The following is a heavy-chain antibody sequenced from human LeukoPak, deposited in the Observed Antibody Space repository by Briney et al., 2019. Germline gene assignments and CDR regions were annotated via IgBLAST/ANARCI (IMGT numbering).Heavy chain of an antibody. CDR3: ARSRSVLVGATPHYFDY. V-gene: IGHV4-4*07. J-gene: IGHJ4*02. CDR2: IYTSGST. Sequence: PSETLSLTCTVSGGSISSYYWSWIRQPAGKGLEWIGRIYTSGSTNYNPSLKSRVTMSVDTSKNQLSLKLSSVTAADTAVYYCARSRSVLVGATPHYFDYWGQGTLVTVSS. CDR1: GGSISSYY. D-gene: IGHD1-26*01.